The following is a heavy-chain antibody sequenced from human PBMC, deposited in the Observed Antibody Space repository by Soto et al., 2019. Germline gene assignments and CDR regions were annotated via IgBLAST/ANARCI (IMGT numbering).Heavy chain of an antibody. V-gene: IGHV3-23*01. CDR1: GFTFSGYA. D-gene: IGHD3-3*01. J-gene: IGHJ4*02. Sequence: EVQLLESGGGLVQPGGSLRLSCAASGFTFSGYAMSWVRQAPGKGLEWVSVISGSGGSTYYADSVKGRVTISRDNSTLYLQMDSLRAEDTAVYYCARDTPSVTLVGVEYDYWGQGTPVIVSS. CDR2: ISGSGGST. CDR3: ARDTPSVTLVGVEYDY.